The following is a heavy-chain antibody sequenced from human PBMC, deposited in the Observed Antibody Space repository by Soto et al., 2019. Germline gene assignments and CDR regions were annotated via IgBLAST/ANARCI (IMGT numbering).Heavy chain of an antibody. CDR2: LTPHNGDT. J-gene: IGHJ4*02. D-gene: IGHD2-15*01. CDR3: ARLAPCSGGDTCYSRALDY. Sequence: IQLLQSGAEVKKPGTSVKVSCKASGYPFVTYGIIWVRQAPGQGPEWRGWLTPHNGDTNYAQKVQGRVNMTTATATSTAYLEVRSLRSDDTAVYHCARLAPCSGGDTCYSRALDYWGQGTLVTVSS. CDR1: GYPFVTYG. V-gene: IGHV1-18*01.